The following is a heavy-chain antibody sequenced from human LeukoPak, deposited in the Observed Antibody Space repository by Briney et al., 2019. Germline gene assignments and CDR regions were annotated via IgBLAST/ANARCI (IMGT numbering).Heavy chain of an antibody. J-gene: IGHJ6*02. CDR3: ASPYDFWSGYLYYGMDV. V-gene: IGHV3-21*01. CDR2: ISSSSYI. CDR1: GFTFSSYS. D-gene: IGHD3-3*01. Sequence: GGSLRLSCAASGFTFSSYSMNWVRQAPGEGLEWVSSISSSSYIYYADSVKGRFTISRDNAKNSLYLQMNSLRAEDTAVYYCASPYDFWSGYLYYGMDVWGQGTTVTVSS.